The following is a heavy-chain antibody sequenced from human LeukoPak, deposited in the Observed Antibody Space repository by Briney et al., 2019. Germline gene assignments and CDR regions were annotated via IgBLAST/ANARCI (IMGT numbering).Heavy chain of an antibody. CDR3: ARGFAVQDSIY. CDR2: INPNSGGT. D-gene: IGHD1-1*01. CDR1: VYTFTRYY. V-gene: IGHV1-2*02. J-gene: IGHJ4*02. Sequence: SVKVSCKASVYTFTRYYMHCVRQAPGQGREWMGWINPNSGGTNYAQKFQGRLTMTRDTSISTAYMELSRLRPDDTAVYYCARGFAVQDSIYWGQGTLVTVSS.